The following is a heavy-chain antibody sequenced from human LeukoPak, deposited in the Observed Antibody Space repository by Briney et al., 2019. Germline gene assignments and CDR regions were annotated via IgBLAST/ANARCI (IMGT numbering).Heavy chain of an antibody. CDR3: AREGGFYRPLDY. V-gene: IGHV4-4*02. CDR1: GGSISSTNW. Sequence: TSGTLSLICGVSGGSISSTNWWTWVRQPPGKGLEWIGEVHLDGRTNYNPSLESRLTMSVDLSENYISLKLTSVTAADTAVYYCAREGGFYRPLDYSGQGTLVTVSS. D-gene: IGHD3-3*01. CDR2: VHLDGRT. J-gene: IGHJ4*02.